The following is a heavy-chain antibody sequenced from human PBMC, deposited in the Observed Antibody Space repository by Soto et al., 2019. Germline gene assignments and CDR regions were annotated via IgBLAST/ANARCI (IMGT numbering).Heavy chain of an antibody. CDR2: ISSSGSTI. CDR1: GFTFSSYE. Sequence: EVQLVESGGGLVQPGGSLKLSCAASGFTFSSYEMNWVRQAPGKGLEWVSYISSSGSTIYYADSVKGRFTISRYNAKNSLYLQMNSLRAEDTAVYYCATCTKQLDAEYWCQGTLLTVSS. CDR3: ATCTKQLDAEY. V-gene: IGHV3-48*03. J-gene: IGHJ4*02. D-gene: IGHD6-6*01.